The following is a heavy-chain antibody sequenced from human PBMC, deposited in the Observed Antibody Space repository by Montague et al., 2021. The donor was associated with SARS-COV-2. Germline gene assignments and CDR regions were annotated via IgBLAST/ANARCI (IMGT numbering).Heavy chain of an antibody. J-gene: IGHJ4*02. Sequence: PPLVKPTQTLTLTCTFSGFSLSTSGMCVSWIRQPPGKALEWLAHIDWDDDKYYSTSLKTRLTISKDTSKNQVVLTMTNMGPVDTATYYCALELGTVVNLDYWGQGTLVTVSS. V-gene: IGHV2-70*01. CDR3: ALELGTVVNLDY. CDR2: IDWDDDK. CDR1: GFSLSTSGMC. D-gene: IGHD4-23*01.